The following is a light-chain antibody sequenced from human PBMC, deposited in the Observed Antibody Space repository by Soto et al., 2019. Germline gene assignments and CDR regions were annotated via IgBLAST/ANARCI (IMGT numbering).Light chain of an antibody. CDR2: KAS. Sequence: DIQMTQSPSTLSGSVGDRVTITCRASQTIGSWLAWYQQKPGKAPKLPIYKASTLKSGVPSRFSGSGSGTEFTLTISSLQPDDFATYYCQHYNSYSEAFGQGTKVDIK. CDR3: QHYNSYSEA. J-gene: IGKJ1*01. CDR1: QTIGSW. V-gene: IGKV1-5*03.